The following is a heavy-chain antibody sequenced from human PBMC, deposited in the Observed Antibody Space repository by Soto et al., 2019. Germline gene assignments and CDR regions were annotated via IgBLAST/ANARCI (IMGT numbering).Heavy chain of an antibody. CDR3: VRPHSTSSEYYGLDV. Sequence: SQPLSRTCAISGARVSSNTGASNWFRQSPSRGLEWLGRTYYRSKWNTDYEAPVKSRITINPDTSKNQFSLQIDSVTLEDTAVYYCVRPHSTSSEYYGLDVWGRGT. D-gene: IGHD6-6*01. V-gene: IGHV6-1*01. CDR1: GARVSSNTGA. CDR2: TYYRSKWNT. J-gene: IGHJ6*02.